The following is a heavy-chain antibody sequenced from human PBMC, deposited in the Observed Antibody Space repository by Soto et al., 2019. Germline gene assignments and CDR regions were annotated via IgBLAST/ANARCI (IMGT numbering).Heavy chain of an antibody. D-gene: IGHD3-22*01. CDR1: GYTFTTYY. CDR2: INPSGGSI. J-gene: IGHJ4*02. CDR3: AILKTDYYDSSGYSKESYYFDY. V-gene: IGHV1-46*01. Sequence: ASVKVSCKASGYTFTTYYIHWVRQAPGQGLEWEGIINPSGGSINYAQKFQGRVTMTRDTSTSTVYMELSSLRSEDTAVYYCAILKTDYYDSSGYSKESYYFDYWGQGTLVTVSS.